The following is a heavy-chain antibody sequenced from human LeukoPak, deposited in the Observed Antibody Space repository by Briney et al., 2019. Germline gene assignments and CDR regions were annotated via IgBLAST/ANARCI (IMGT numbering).Heavy chain of an antibody. V-gene: IGHV1-69*01. CDR2: IIPIFGTA. D-gene: IGHD2-2*02. CDR1: GGTFRSYA. CDR3: SRRRYCSSTSCYKEVGMVDY. Sequence: SVKVSCKASGGTFRSYAISWVRQAPGQGLEWMGGIIPIFGTANYAQKFQGRVTITADETTSTAYMELSSLRSEDTAVYYCSRRRYCSSTSCYKEVGMVDYWGQGTLVTVSS. J-gene: IGHJ4*02.